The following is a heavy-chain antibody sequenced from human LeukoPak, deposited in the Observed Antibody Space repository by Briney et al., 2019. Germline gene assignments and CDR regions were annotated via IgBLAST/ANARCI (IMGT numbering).Heavy chain of an antibody. Sequence: GGSMRLACAASGFTFSSYSMNWVRQAPGKGLEWVSSISSSSSYIYYADSVKGRFTISRDNAKNSLYLQMNSLRAEDTAVYYCAREDDSSGYGMDYWGQGTLVTVSS. CDR1: GFTFSSYS. J-gene: IGHJ4*02. CDR2: ISSSSSYI. CDR3: AREDDSSGYGMDY. D-gene: IGHD3-22*01. V-gene: IGHV3-21*01.